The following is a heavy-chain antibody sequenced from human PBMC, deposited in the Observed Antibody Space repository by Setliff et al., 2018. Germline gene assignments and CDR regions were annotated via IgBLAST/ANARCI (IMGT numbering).Heavy chain of an antibody. Sequence: ASVKVSCKASGGFSTHAISWVRQVPGQGLEWMGGIIPILGTTDYAQNFQGRVTITTDESTSSAYLEMSNLRSKDTAVYYCASALIRRVAVAGKSQFDYWGQGTLVTVSS. CDR1: GGFSTHA. D-gene: IGHD6-19*01. CDR2: IIPILGTT. J-gene: IGHJ4*01. V-gene: IGHV1-69*05. CDR3: ASALIRRVAVAGKSQFDY.